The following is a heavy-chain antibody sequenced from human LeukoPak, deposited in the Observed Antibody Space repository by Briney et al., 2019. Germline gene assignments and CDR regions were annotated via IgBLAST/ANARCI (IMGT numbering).Heavy chain of an antibody. CDR2: ISSSSTYI. J-gene: IGHJ6*03. Sequence: GGSLRLSCAASGFIFSSYSMNWVRQASGKGLEWVSSISSSSTYIYYADSVKGRFTISRDNAKNSLYLQMNSLRAEDTAVYFCARDPYSGNYGAYYYYYMDVWGKGTTVTISS. CDR1: GFIFSSYS. D-gene: IGHD5-12*01. V-gene: IGHV3-21*01. CDR3: ARDPYSGNYGAYYYYYMDV.